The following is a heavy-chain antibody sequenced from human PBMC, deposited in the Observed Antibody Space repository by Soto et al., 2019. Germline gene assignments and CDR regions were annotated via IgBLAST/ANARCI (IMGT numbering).Heavy chain of an antibody. CDR1: GYPFTSYA. V-gene: IGHV1-3*01. D-gene: IGHD2-2*02. Sequence: ASVKVSCKASGYPFTSYAMHWVRQAPGQRLEWMGWINAGNGNTKYSQKFQGRVTITRDTSASTAYMELSSLRSEDTAVYYCARTKDIVVVPAAILSWFDPWGQGTLVTVSS. J-gene: IGHJ5*02. CDR2: INAGNGNT. CDR3: ARTKDIVVVPAAILSWFDP.